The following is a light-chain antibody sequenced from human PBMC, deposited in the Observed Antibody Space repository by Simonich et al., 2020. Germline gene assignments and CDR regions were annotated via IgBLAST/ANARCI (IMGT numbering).Light chain of an antibody. CDR3: QQYYSTPYT. CDR2: WAS. J-gene: IGKJ2*01. V-gene: IGKV4-1*01. CDR1: QSVLYNSNNKNY. Sequence: DIVMTQSPDSLAVSLGERATINCKSSQSVLYNSNNKNYLAWYHQKPGQPPKLLIYWASTRESGVPDRFRGRGSGTDFTLTISSLQAEDVAVYYCQQYYSTPYTFGQGTKLEIK.